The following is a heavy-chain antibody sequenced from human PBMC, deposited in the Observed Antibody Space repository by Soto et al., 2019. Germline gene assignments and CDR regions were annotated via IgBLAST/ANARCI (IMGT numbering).Heavy chain of an antibody. J-gene: IGHJ6*02. D-gene: IGHD3-3*01. CDR3: ARELGFWSVTYYYYGMDG. CDR1: GFTFSSYS. Sequence: GGSLRLSCAASGFTFSSYSMNWVLQAPGKGLEWVSSISSSSSYIYYADSVKGRFTISRDNAKNSLYLQMNSLRAEDTAVYYCARELGFWSVTYYYYGMDGWGQGTTVTVSS. CDR2: ISSSSSYI. V-gene: IGHV3-21*01.